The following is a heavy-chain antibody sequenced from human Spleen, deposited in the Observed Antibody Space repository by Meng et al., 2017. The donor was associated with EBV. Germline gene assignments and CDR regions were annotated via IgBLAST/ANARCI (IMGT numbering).Heavy chain of an antibody. CDR1: GDSFGSGGYY. CDR3: ARDSPVSHFDF. J-gene: IGHJ4*02. CDR2: ISYTGNT. V-gene: IGHV4-30-4*01. Sequence: HVTLQESGPGLVKAPQTLSLTCAVSGDSFGSGGYYWTWIRQPPGKGLEWIGYISYTGNTDYNPSLKSRVTMSVDTSGNRFSLNLSSVTAADTAVYYCARDSPVSHFDFWGQGTLVTVFS. D-gene: IGHD3-22*01.